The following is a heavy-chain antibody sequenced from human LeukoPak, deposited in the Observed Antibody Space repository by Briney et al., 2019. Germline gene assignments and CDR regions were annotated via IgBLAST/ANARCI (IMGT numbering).Heavy chain of an antibody. V-gene: IGHV3-48*01. CDR2: ISTGSDLK. J-gene: IGHJ4*02. CDR3: AKEGYSSGWSYYFDY. Sequence: GGSLRLSCAAAGFPFTHYSMNWVRQATGKGLEFLTYISTGSDLKSYANSVKGRFTISRDNSKNTLYLQMNSLRPEDTAVYYCAKEGYSSGWSYYFDYWGQGTLVTVSS. CDR1: GFPFTHYS. D-gene: IGHD6-19*01.